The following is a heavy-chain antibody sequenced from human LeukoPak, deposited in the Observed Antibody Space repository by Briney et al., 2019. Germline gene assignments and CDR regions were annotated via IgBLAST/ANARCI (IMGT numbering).Heavy chain of an antibody. V-gene: IGHV1-2*02. CDR2: VNPNSGGT. J-gene: IGHJ4*02. CDR1: GYIFTGYD. CDR3: ASCGTMIVVDLDY. D-gene: IGHD3-22*01. Sequence: ASVKVSCKASGYIFTGYDMHWVRQAPGQGLEWMGWVNPNSGGTNYAQKFQGRVTMTRDTSISTAYMELSRLSADDTAVYYCASCGTMIVVDLDYWGQGTLVTVSS.